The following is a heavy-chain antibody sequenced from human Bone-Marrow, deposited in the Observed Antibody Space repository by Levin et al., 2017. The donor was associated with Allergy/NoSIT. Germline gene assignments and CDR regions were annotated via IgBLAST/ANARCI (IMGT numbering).Heavy chain of an antibody. CDR2: ISTGSNYK. D-gene: IGHD1-1*01. J-gene: IGHJ6*04. V-gene: IGHV3-21*01. Sequence: PGGSLRLSCAASGFIFMSYTMTWVRQAPGKGLEWVSTISTGSNYKIYADSVKGRFAISRDNPKNSLYLQMNSLTAEDTAVYYCARVLGDWNALGHLDVWGRGTTVTVSS. CDR1: GFIFMSYT. CDR3: ARVLGDWNALGHLDV.